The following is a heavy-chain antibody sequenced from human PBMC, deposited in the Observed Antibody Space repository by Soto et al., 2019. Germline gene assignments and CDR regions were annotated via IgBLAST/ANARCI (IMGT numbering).Heavy chain of an antibody. CDR3: ARTSEYYDSSGYYFPGYY. D-gene: IGHD3-22*01. Sequence: QVQLVQSGAEVKKPGSSVKVSCKASGGTFSSYAISWVRQAPGQGLEWMGGIIPIFGTANYTQKFQGRVTITADESTSTAYMELSSLRSEDTAVYYCARTSEYYDSSGYYFPGYYWGQGTLVTVSS. CDR2: IIPIFGTA. J-gene: IGHJ4*02. V-gene: IGHV1-69*12. CDR1: GGTFSSYA.